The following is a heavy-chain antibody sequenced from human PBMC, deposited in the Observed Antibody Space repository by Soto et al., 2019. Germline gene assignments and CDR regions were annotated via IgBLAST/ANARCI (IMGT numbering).Heavy chain of an antibody. J-gene: IGHJ6*03. CDR2: IRSKPNTDAT. CDR3: TRHVDCSGGSCYSGYYYYMDV. CDR1: GFTFRDSA. V-gene: IGHV3-73*01. Sequence: EVQLVESGGGLVQPGGSLKLSCAASGFTFRDSAMHWVRQASGKGLEWVGRIRSKPNTDATAYAASVKGRFTISRDDSKNTAYLQMNSLKTEDTAVYYCTRHVDCSGGSCYSGYYYYMDVWGKGTTVTVSS. D-gene: IGHD2-15*01.